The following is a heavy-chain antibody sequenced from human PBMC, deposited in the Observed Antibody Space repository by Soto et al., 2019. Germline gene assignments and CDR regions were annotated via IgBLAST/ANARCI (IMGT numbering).Heavy chain of an antibody. CDR3: ASPPARYCSSTICHSSYYYYGMDV. Sequence: SVKVSCKASAGTSSSYAISRVRQASGQGLEWMGGIIPIFGTANYAQKFQGRVTMPADESTSTAYMELSSLRSEDTAVYYCASPPARYCSSTICHSSYYYYGMDVWGQGTTVTV. D-gene: IGHD2-2*01. CDR1: AGTSSSYA. CDR2: IIPIFGTA. J-gene: IGHJ6*02. V-gene: IGHV1-69*13.